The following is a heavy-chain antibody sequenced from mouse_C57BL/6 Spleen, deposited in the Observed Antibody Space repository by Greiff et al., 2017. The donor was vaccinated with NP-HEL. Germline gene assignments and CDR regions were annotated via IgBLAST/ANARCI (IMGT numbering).Heavy chain of an antibody. Sequence: QVQLKESGAELARPGASVKLSCKASGYTFTSYGISWVKQRTGQGLEWIGEIYPRSGNTYYNEKFKGKATLTADKSSSTAYMELRSLTSEDSAVYFCARSSVPYAMDYWGQGTSVTVSS. J-gene: IGHJ4*01. D-gene: IGHD6-1*01. V-gene: IGHV1-81*01. CDR1: GYTFTSYG. CDR3: ARSSVPYAMDY. CDR2: IYPRSGNT.